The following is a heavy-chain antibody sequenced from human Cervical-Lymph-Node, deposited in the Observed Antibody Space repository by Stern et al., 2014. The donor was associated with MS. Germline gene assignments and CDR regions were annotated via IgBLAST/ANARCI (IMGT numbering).Heavy chain of an antibody. V-gene: IGHV3-30*18. CDR3: AKGDNWRRLNP. CDR2: ILADGTLK. CDR1: GFTFSAFG. D-gene: IGHD1-20*01. Sequence: VQLVESGGGVVQPGWSLRLSCAASGFTFSAFGMHWVRQAPGQGLEWVVVILADGTLKFYGDSVKGRFTISRDNSKNTLFLQMNSLRAEDTAVYYCAKGDNWRRLNPWGQGTLVTVSS. J-gene: IGHJ5*02.